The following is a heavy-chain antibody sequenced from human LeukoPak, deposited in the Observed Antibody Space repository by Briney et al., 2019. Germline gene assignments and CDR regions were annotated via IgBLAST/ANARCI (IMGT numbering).Heavy chain of an antibody. CDR1: GGSISSYY. CDR2: IYYSGST. CDR3: ARTGSGYYPYFDY. J-gene: IGHJ4*02. D-gene: IGHD3-22*01. Sequence: PSETLSLTCTVSGGSISSYYWSWIRQPPGKGLEWIGYIYYSGSTNYNPSLKNRVTISVDTSKNQFSLKLSSVTAADTAVYYCARTGSGYYPYFDYWGQGTLVTVSS. V-gene: IGHV4-59*08.